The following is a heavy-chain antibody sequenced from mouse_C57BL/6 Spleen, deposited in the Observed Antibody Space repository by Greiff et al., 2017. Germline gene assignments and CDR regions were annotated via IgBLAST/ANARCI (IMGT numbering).Heavy chain of an antibody. CDR3: AREESRRFTWCAY. V-gene: IGHV1-85*01. D-gene: IGHD1-1*01. CDR1: GYTFTSYD. J-gene: IGHJ3*01. CDR2: IYPRDGST. Sequence: QVQLKESGPELVKPGASVKLSCKASGYTFTSYDINWVKQRPGQGLEWIGWIYPRDGSTKYNEKFKGKATLTVDTSSSTAYMELHSLTSEDSAVYFGAREESRRFTWCAYWGQGTLVTVSA.